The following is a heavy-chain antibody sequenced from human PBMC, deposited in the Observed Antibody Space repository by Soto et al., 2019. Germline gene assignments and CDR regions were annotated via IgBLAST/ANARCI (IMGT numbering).Heavy chain of an antibody. J-gene: IGHJ3*02. D-gene: IGHD4-17*01. CDR1: GDSISSGGYS. CDR2: IFHSGST. CDR3: ARSTVWAFDI. Sequence: PSETLSLTCAVSGDSISSGGYSWSWIRQPPGKGLEWIGYIFHSGSTYYNPSLKSRLTITVDTSKNQFSLNLSSVTAADTAVYYCARSTVWAFDIWGQGTMVTGSS. V-gene: IGHV4-30-2*01.